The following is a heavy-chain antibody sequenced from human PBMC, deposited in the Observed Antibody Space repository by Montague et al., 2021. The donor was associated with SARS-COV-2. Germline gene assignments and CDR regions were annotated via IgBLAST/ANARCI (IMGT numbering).Heavy chain of an antibody. CDR3: TADFSDTAEQMAQTDL. J-gene: IGHJ5*02. Sequence: SLRLSCAASGFTFSSAWMTWVRQSPGKGLEWVGRIKSKAVGGAIQYATSVKGRFTISRDDSESTLYLQMDSLTTEDTAVYYCTADFSDTAEQMAQTDLWGQGTLVTVSS. V-gene: IGHV3-15*01. CDR1: GFTFSSAW. D-gene: IGHD5-24*01. CDR2: IKSKAVGGAI.